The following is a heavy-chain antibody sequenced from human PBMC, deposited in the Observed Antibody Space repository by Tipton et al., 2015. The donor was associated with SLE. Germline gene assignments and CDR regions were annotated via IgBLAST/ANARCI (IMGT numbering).Heavy chain of an antibody. V-gene: IGHV4-39*07. CDR2: IYYSGTAH. CDR1: GDSITRSSFY. J-gene: IGHJ5*02. CDR3: TRGGRGDGANPFDP. D-gene: IGHD4/OR15-4a*01. Sequence: TLSLTCTVSGDSITRSSFYWGWIRQPPGKGLEWIGSIYYSGTAHYENPSPKSRVTISIDTSNNQFSLRLTSVTAADTAVYYCTRGGRGDGANPFDPWGQGTLVTVSS.